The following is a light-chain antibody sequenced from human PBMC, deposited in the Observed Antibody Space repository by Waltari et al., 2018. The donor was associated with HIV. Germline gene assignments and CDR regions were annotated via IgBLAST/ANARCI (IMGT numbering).Light chain of an antibody. CDR1: QNILYRSNNKNY. CDR2: WAS. V-gene: IGKV4-1*01. CDR3: QQYYSTPWT. Sequence: DIVMTQSPDSLVVSLGERATINCKSSQNILYRSNNKNYLALYQQKPGQPPKLLTYWASTRESGVPDRFSGSGSVRDFTLTISSLQAEDVAVYYCQQYYSTPWTFGQGTKVEIK. J-gene: IGKJ1*01.